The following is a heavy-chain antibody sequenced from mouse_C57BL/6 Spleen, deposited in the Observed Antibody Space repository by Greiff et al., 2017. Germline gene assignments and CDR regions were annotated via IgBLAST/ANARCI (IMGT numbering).Heavy chain of an antibody. V-gene: IGHV1-61*01. CDR2: IYPSDSET. CDR3: AREGANWDYAMDY. Sequence: QVQLQQPGAELVRPGSSVKLSCKASGYTFTSYWMDWVKQRPGQGLEWIGNIYPSDSETHYNQKFKDKATLTVDKSSSTAYMQLSSLTSEDSAVYYCAREGANWDYAMDYWGQGTSVTVSS. CDR1: GYTFTSYW. J-gene: IGHJ4*01. D-gene: IGHD4-1*01.